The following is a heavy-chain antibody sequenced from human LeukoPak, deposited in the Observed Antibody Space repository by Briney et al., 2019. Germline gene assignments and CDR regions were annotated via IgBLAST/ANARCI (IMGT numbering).Heavy chain of an antibody. CDR3: ARETADAFDI. J-gene: IGHJ3*02. D-gene: IGHD5-18*01. V-gene: IGHV3-48*03. CDR2: ISSSGSNI. Sequence: GGSLRLSCAASGFTFSSYEMNWVRQAPGKGLEWVSYISSSGSNIYYADSVKGRFTISRDNAKNSLYLQMNSLRAEDTTVYYCARETADAFDIWGQGTMVTVSS. CDR1: GFTFSSYE.